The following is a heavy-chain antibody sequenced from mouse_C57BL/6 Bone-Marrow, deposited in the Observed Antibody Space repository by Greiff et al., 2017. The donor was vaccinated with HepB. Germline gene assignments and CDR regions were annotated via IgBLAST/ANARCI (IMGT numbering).Heavy chain of an antibody. CDR3: ARDRGRAPGYFDV. J-gene: IGHJ1*03. D-gene: IGHD3-1*01. Sequence: EVMLVESGGGLVKPGGSLKLSCAASGFTFSSYAMSWVRQTPEKRLEWVATISDGGSYTYYPDNVKGRFTISRDNAKNNLYLQMSHLKSEDTAMYYCARDRGRAPGYFDVWGTGTTVTVSS. V-gene: IGHV5-4*01. CDR2: ISDGGSYT. CDR1: GFTFSSYA.